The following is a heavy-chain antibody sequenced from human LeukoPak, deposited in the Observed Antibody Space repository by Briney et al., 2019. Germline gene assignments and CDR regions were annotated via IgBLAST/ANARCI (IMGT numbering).Heavy chain of an antibody. Sequence: PSETLSLTCAVYGGSFSGYYWSWIRQPPGKGLEWIGEINHSGSTNYNPSLKSRVTISVDTSKNQFSLKLSSVTAADTAVYYCARLNDYGGLRFDYWGQGTLVTVSS. CDR1: GGSFSGYY. CDR3: ARLNDYGGLRFDY. D-gene: IGHD4-23*01. CDR2: INHSGST. J-gene: IGHJ4*02. V-gene: IGHV4-34*01.